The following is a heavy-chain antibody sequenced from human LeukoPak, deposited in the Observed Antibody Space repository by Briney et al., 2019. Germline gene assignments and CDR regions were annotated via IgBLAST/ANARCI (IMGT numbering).Heavy chain of an antibody. CDR3: ARGVSGTGPDI. Sequence: GGSLRLSCAASGFTFDDYGMSWVRQAPGKGLEWVSGINWNGGSTGYADSVKGRFTISRDNAKNTMYLQMNSLRAEDTAVYYCARGVSGTGPDIWGLGTMVTVSS. D-gene: IGHD5/OR15-5a*01. CDR2: INWNGGST. CDR1: GFTFDDYG. V-gene: IGHV3-20*04. J-gene: IGHJ3*02.